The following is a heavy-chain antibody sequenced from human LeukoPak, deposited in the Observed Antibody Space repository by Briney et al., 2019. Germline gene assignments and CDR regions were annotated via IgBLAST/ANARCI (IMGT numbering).Heavy chain of an antibody. D-gene: IGHD4-23*01. CDR3: THQDRGNSGY. J-gene: IGHJ4*02. CDR1: GFTFSGSA. Sequence: GGSLRLSCAASGFTFSGSAMHWVRQASGKGLEWVGRIRSKANSYATAYAASVKGRFTISRDDSKNTAYLQVNSLKTEDTAVYYCTHQDRGNSGYWGQGTLVTVSS. CDR2: IRSKANSYAT. V-gene: IGHV3-73*01.